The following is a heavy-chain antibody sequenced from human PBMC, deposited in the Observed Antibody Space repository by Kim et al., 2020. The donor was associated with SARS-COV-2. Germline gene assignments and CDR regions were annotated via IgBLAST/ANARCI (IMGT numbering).Heavy chain of an antibody. CDR1: GYTLIELS. Sequence: ASVNVSCKVSGYTLIELSMHWVRQAPGKGLEWMGGFDPEDGETIYAQKFQGRVTMTEDTSTDTAYMELSSLRSEDTAVYYCATAAVMGLWGWFDPWGLGTLVTVSS. CDR3: ATAAVMGLWGWFDP. V-gene: IGHV1-24*01. J-gene: IGHJ5*02. CDR2: FDPEDGET. D-gene: IGHD3-16*01.